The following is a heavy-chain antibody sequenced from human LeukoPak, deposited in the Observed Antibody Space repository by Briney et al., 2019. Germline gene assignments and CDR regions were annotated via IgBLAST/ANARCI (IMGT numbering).Heavy chain of an antibody. Sequence: GGSLRLSCAASGFTFSSYAMSWVRQAPGKGLEWVSSISGSGSSTYYADSVKGRFTVSRDNPKNTLYLQMNSLRAEDTAVYYCARTTYDYVWGSYPPDYWGQGTLDTVSS. D-gene: IGHD3-16*02. J-gene: IGHJ4*02. CDR2: ISGSGSST. CDR1: GFTFSSYA. V-gene: IGHV3-23*01. CDR3: ARTTYDYVWGSYPPDY.